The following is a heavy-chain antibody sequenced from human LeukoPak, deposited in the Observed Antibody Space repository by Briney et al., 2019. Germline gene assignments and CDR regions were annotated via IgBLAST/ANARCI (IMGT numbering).Heavy chain of an antibody. CDR3: ARDIGSSWSLDAFDI. CDR1: GFTFSSYW. D-gene: IGHD6-13*01. Sequence: GGSLRLSCAVSGFTFSSYWMSWVRQAPGKGLEWVANIKQDGSEKYYVDSVKGRFTISRDNAKNSLYLQMNSLRAEDTAVYYCARDIGSSWSLDAFDIWGQGTMVTVSS. CDR2: IKQDGSEK. J-gene: IGHJ3*02. V-gene: IGHV3-7*01.